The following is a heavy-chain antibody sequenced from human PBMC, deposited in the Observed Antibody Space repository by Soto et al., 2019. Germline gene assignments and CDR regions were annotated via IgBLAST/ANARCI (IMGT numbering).Heavy chain of an antibody. CDR1: GYSFTSDW. D-gene: IGHD2-2*01. J-gene: IGHJ6*02. Sequence: LGESLKISCKGSGYSFTSDWISWVRQMPGKGLEWMGRIDPSDSYTNYSPSFQGHVTISADKSISTAYLQWSSLKASDTAMYYCARIYCSSTSCPKSGMYLWGQGTTVTVSS. V-gene: IGHV5-10-1*01. CDR3: ARIYCSSTSCPKSGMYL. CDR2: IDPSDSYT.